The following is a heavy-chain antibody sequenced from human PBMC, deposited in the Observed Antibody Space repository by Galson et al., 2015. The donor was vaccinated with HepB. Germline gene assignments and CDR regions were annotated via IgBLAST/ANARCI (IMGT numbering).Heavy chain of an antibody. CDR2: MNSSSGNT. J-gene: IGHJ2*01. D-gene: IGHD5-12*01. CDR1: GYTFTNYD. CDR3: ARVEYSGYGENGYFDL. Sequence: SVKVSCKAFGYTFTNYDINWVRQATGQGLEWMGWMNSSSGNTGYAQKFQGRVTMTRKTSISTAYMELSSLRSEDTAVYYCARVEYSGYGENGYFDLWGRGTRVTVSS. V-gene: IGHV1-8*01.